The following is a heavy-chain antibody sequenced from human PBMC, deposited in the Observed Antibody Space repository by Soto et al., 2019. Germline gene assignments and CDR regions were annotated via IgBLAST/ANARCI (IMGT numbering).Heavy chain of an antibody. Sequence: QITLNESGPTVVRPTETLTLTCRFSGFSLTTSGVGVGWVRQSPGKAPEWLALIYWDDDKCYSESLKSSLTITKDTSKNQVVLTVANLDPTDTATYYCAHRVLRTVFGLVTTTAIYFDFWGQGTPVAVSS. D-gene: IGHD3-3*01. CDR2: IYWDDDK. V-gene: IGHV2-5*02. CDR3: AHRVLRTVFGLVTTTAIYFDF. J-gene: IGHJ4*02. CDR1: GFSLTTSGVG.